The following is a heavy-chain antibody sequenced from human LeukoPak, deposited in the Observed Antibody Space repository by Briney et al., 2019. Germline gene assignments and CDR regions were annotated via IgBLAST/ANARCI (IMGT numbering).Heavy chain of an antibody. CDR1: EFTFSSYS. V-gene: IGHV3-21*01. J-gene: IGHJ4*02. CDR2: ISSSSSYI. D-gene: IGHD3-10*02. CDR3: ARGTMFPYYFDY. Sequence: GGSLRLSCGVSEFTFSSYSMCWVRQAPGKGLEWVSFISSSSSYIYYADSVKGRFTISRDNAKNSLYLQMNSLRAEDTAVYYCARGTMFPYYFDYWGQGTLVTASS.